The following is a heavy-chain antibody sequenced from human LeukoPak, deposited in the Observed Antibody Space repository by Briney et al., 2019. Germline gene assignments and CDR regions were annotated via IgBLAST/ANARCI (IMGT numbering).Heavy chain of an antibody. V-gene: IGHV1-69*05. Sequence: SVKVSCKASGGTFSSYAISWVRQAPGQGLEWMGGIIPIFGTANYAQKFQGRVTITTDESTSTAYMELSSLRSEDTAVYYCARWAVTTKKPLYNWFDPWGQGTLVTVSS. CDR2: IIPIFGTA. CDR3: ARWAVTTKKPLYNWFDP. D-gene: IGHD4-17*01. CDR1: GGTFSSYA. J-gene: IGHJ5*02.